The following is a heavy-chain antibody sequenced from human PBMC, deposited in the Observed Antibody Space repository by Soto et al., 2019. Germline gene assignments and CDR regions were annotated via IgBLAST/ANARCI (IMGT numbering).Heavy chain of an antibody. Sequence: QVQLQESGPGLVKPSQTLSLTCTVSGGSINSGNYYWSWIRQPPGKGLEWIGYIFYSGSTYYHPSLRSRVTISVDTSKNQFSLKLSSVTAADTAVYYCARTKVGSAGSFVAFDIWGQGTMVTVSS. D-gene: IGHD2-15*01. V-gene: IGHV4-30-4*01. CDR3: ARTKVGSAGSFVAFDI. J-gene: IGHJ3*02. CDR2: IFYSGST. CDR1: GGSINSGNYY.